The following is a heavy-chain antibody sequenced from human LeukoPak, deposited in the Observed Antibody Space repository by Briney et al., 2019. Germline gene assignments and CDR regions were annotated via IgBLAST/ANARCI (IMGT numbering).Heavy chain of an antibody. J-gene: IGHJ4*02. Sequence: ASVKVSCKASGGTFSSYTISWERQAPGQGLEWMGRIIPILGIANYAQKFQGRVTITADKSTSTAYMELSSLRSEDTAVYYCASPGFYDSSGNGEGYWGQGTLVTVSS. V-gene: IGHV1-69*02. D-gene: IGHD3-22*01. CDR3: ASPGFYDSSGNGEGY. CDR1: GGTFSSYT. CDR2: IIPILGIA.